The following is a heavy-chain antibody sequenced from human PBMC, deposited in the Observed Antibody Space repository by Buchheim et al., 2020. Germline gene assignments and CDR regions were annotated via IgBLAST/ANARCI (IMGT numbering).Heavy chain of an antibody. CDR3: ARGPESELVPAIIFEY. V-gene: IGHV4-59*01. J-gene: IGHJ4*02. CDR2: ISYSGST. D-gene: IGHD2-2*01. Sequence: QVQLQESGPGLVKPSETLSLTCSVSGGSISTYYWSWIRQPPGKALEWVAYISYSGSTYYNPSLKSRVTISVDTSKNQFSLRLTSVTAVDTAVYYCARGPESELVPAIIFEYWGQGIL. CDR1: GGSISTYY.